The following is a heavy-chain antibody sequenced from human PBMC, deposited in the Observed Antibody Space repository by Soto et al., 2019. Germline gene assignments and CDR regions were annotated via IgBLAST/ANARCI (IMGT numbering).Heavy chain of an antibody. CDR2: IIPIFGTA. V-gene: IGHV1-69*01. D-gene: IGHD1-26*01. J-gene: IGHJ4*02. CDR1: GGTFSSYS. Sequence: QVQLVQSGAEVKKPGSSVKVSCKASGGTFSSYSINWVRQAPGQGLEWMGEIIPIFGTANYAQKFQGRVKITADESTSTAYMELSSLRSEDTAVYYCARAGGRHSGGIDYWGQGTLVTVSS. CDR3: ARAGGRHSGGIDY.